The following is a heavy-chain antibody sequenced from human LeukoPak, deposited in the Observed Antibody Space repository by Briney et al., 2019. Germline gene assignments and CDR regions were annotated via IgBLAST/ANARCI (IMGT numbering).Heavy chain of an antibody. CDR3: AKGRAADYDILTGYLAY. D-gene: IGHD3-9*01. V-gene: IGHV3-23*01. CDR1: GFTFSSYA. J-gene: IGHJ4*02. Sequence: GGSLRLSCAASGFTFSSYAMSWVRQAPGKGLEWVSAISGSGGSTYYADSVKGRFTISRDNSKNTLYLQMNSLRAEDTAVYYCAKGRAADYDILTGYLAYWGQGTLVTVSS. CDR2: ISGSGGST.